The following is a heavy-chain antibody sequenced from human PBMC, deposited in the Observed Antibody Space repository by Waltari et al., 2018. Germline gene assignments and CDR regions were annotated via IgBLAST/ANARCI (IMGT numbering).Heavy chain of an antibody. CDR1: GFTFDDYA. CDR2: ISWNSGSI. J-gene: IGHJ4*02. CDR3: ARSFYSSSYLDY. V-gene: IGHV3-9*01. D-gene: IGHD6-6*01. Sequence: EVQLVESGGGLVQPGRSLRLSCAASGFTFDDYAMHWVRQAPGKGLEWVSGISWNSGSIGYADSVKGRFTISRDNAKNSLYLQMNSLRAEDTAVYYCARSFYSSSYLDYWGQGTLVTVSS.